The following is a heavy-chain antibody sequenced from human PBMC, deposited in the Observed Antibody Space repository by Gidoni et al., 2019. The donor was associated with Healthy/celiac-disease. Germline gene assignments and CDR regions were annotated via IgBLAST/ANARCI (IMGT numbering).Heavy chain of an antibody. CDR3: AGAIIAAAGIPFDY. CDR1: GFTFSSYE. CDR2: ISSSGSTI. Sequence: EVQLVESGGGLVQPGGSLRLSCAASGFTFSSYEMTWVRQAPGKGLEWVSYISSSGSTIYYADSVKGRFTISRDNAKNSLYLQMNSLRAEDTAVYYCAGAIIAAAGIPFDYWGQGTLVTVSS. J-gene: IGHJ4*02. V-gene: IGHV3-48*03. D-gene: IGHD6-13*01.